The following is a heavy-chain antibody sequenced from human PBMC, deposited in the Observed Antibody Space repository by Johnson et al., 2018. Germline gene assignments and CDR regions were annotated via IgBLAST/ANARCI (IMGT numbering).Heavy chain of an antibody. CDR1: GFTFSSYG. CDR2: ISYDGSNK. V-gene: IGHV3-30*03. D-gene: IGHD3-3*01. Sequence: VQLVESGGGLVQPGGSLRLSCAASGFTFSSYGMHWVRQAPGKGLEWVAVISYDGSNKYYADSVKGRFTISRDNSKNTLYLQMNSLRAEDTAVYYCARRIFGRYGMDVWGQGTTVTVSS. CDR3: ARRIFGRYGMDV. J-gene: IGHJ6*02.